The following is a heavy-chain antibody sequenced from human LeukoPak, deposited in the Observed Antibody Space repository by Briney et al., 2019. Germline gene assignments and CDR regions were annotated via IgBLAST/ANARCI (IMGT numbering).Heavy chain of an antibody. CDR3: ARERKKWMDV. Sequence: PSETLSLTCAVYGGSFSGYYWSWIRQPPGKGLEWIGEINHSGSTNYNPSLKSRVTISVDTSKNQFSLKLSSVTAADTAVYYYARERKKWMDVWGKGTTVTVSS. CDR2: INHSGST. J-gene: IGHJ6*04. CDR1: GGSFSGYY. V-gene: IGHV4-34*01. D-gene: IGHD2-8*01.